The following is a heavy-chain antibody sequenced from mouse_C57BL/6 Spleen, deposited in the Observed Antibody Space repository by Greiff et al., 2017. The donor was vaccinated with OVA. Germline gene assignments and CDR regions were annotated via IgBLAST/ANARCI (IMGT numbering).Heavy chain of an antibody. Sequence: EVKLMESGEGLVKPGGSLKLSCAASGFTFSSYAMSWVRQTPEKRLEWVAYISSGGDYIYYADTVKGRFTISRDNARNTLYLQMSSLKSEDTAMYYCTRGPHYYGSSYGYFDVWGTGTTVTVSS. CDR1: GFTFSSYA. CDR2: ISSGGDYI. CDR3: TRGPHYYGSSYGYFDV. V-gene: IGHV5-9-1*02. D-gene: IGHD1-1*01. J-gene: IGHJ1*03.